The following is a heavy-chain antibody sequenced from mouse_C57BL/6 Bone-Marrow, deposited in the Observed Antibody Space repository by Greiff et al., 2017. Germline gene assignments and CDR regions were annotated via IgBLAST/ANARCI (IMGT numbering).Heavy chain of an antibody. J-gene: IGHJ1*03. CDR3: ARVYGNYGYFDV. Sequence: DVMLVESEGGLVQPGSSMKLSCTASGFTFSDYYMAWVRQVPEKGLEWVANINYDGSSTYYLDSLKSRFIISRDNAKNILYLQMSSLKSEDTATYYCARVYGNYGYFDVWGTGTTVTVSS. CDR1: GFTFSDYY. V-gene: IGHV5-16*01. CDR2: INYDGSST. D-gene: IGHD2-1*01.